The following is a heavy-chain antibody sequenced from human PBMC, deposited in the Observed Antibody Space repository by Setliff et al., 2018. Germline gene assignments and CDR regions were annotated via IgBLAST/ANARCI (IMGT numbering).Heavy chain of an antibody. V-gene: IGHV3-23*01. D-gene: IGHD3-22*01. CDR2: TSGSGGST. CDR1: GVTFSSYA. CDR3: AKALPPGQNGGYYYEMGSVHNCFLDV. Sequence: GGSLRLSCAASGVTFSSYAMTWVRQAPGKGLEWVSSTSGSGGSTYHADSVKGRFTISRDNSKNTLYLQMNSLRAEDTALYYCAKALPPGQNGGYYYEMGSVHNCFLDVWGKGTTVTVSS. J-gene: IGHJ6*04.